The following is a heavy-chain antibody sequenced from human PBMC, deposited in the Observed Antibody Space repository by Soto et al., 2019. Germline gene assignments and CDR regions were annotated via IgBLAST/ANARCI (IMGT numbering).Heavy chain of an antibody. D-gene: IGHD6-13*01. CDR3: AKLIRPGIAAGPDY. J-gene: IGHJ4*02. CDR1: GFTFSSYA. V-gene: IGHV3-23*01. CDR2: ISGSGGST. Sequence: VGSLRLSCAASGFTFSSYAMSWVRKAPGKGLEWVSAISGSGGSTYYADSVKGRFTISRDNSKNTLYLQMNSLRAEDTAVYYCAKLIRPGIAAGPDYWGQGTLVTVSS.